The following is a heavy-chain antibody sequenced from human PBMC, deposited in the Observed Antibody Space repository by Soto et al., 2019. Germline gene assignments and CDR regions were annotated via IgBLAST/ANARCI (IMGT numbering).Heavy chain of an antibody. Sequence: GGALRLSCAASGFTFSSYAMSWVRQAPGKGLEWVSAISGSGGSTYYADSVKGRFTISRDNSKNTLYLQMNSLRAEDTAVYYCAKVQCYGSYYYGMYVWAQGTTVTVSS. J-gene: IGHJ6*02. CDR2: ISGSGGST. V-gene: IGHV3-23*01. CDR1: GFTFSSYA. CDR3: AKVQCYGSYYYGMYV. D-gene: IGHD3-10*01.